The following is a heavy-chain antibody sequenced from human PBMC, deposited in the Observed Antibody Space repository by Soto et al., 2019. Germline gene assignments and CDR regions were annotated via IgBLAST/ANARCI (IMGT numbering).Heavy chain of an antibody. D-gene: IGHD4-17*01. CDR2: ISYDGSNK. V-gene: IGHV3-30*18. CDR3: AKTQCLRCHFDY. J-gene: IGHJ4*02. CDR1: GFTFSSYG. Sequence: QVQLVESGGGVVQPGRSLRLSCAASGFTFSSYGMHWVRQAPGKGLGWVAVISYDGSNKYYADSVKGRFTISRDNSKNTLYLQMNSLRAEDTAVYYCAKTQCLRCHFDYWGQGTLVTVSS.